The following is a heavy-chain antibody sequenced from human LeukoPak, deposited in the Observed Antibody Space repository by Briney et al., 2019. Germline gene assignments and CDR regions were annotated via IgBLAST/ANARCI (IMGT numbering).Heavy chain of an antibody. CDR3: ARNRYDFWSGSYYMDV. CDR1: GFTFSSYW. D-gene: IGHD3-3*01. J-gene: IGHJ6*03. Sequence: GGSLRLSCAASGFTFSSYWMHWVRQAPGKGLVWVSRINSDGSSTSDADSVKGRFTISRDNAENTLYLQMNSLRAEDTAVYYCARNRYDFWSGSYYMDVWGKGTTVTVSS. CDR2: INSDGSST. V-gene: IGHV3-74*01.